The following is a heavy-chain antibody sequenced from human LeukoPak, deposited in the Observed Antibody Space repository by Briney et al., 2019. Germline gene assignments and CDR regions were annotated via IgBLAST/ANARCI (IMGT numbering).Heavy chain of an antibody. J-gene: IGHJ4*02. D-gene: IGHD6-19*01. V-gene: IGHV1-2*02. CDR2: INPNSGGT. Sequence: ASVKVSCKAPGYTFTGYYMHWVRQAPGQGLEWMGWINPNSGGTNYAQKFQGRVTMTRDTSISTAYMELSRLRSDDTAVYYCARDRVAGPSFDYWGQGTLVTVSS. CDR3: ARDRVAGPSFDY. CDR1: GYTFTGYY.